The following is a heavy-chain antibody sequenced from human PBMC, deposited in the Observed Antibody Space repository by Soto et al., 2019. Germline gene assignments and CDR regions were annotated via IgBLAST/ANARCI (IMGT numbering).Heavy chain of an antibody. CDR1: CGSFSGYY. CDR3: ARGVTIFGVVIRPRAHWVPFDY. J-gene: IGHJ4*02. Sequence: SETLSLPCAVYCGSFSGYYWSWVRPPPGKGLGWVGEINHSGSTNYNPSLKSRVTISVDTSKNQFSLKLSSVTAADTAVYYCARGVTIFGVVIRPRAHWVPFDYWGQGTLVTVSS. V-gene: IGHV4-34*01. D-gene: IGHD3-3*01. CDR2: INHSGST.